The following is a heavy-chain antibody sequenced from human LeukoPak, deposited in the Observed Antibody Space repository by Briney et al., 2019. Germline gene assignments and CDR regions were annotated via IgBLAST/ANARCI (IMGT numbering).Heavy chain of an antibody. CDR1: GFTFSDYY. V-gene: IGHV3-11*06. J-gene: IGHJ4*02. CDR3: ARVGLTTAAGTYDY. Sequence: GGSLRLSCAASGFTFSDYYMTWIRQAPGKGLEWLSYISGTSSPTNYADSVKGRFTIPRDNAENSLYLQMNSLRAEDTAVYYCARVGLTTAAGTYDYWGQGTLVTVSS. D-gene: IGHD6-13*01. CDR2: ISGTSSPT.